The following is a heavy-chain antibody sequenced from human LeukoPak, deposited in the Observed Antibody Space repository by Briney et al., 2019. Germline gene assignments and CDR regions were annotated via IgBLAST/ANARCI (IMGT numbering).Heavy chain of an antibody. V-gene: IGHV3-23*01. D-gene: IGHD3-10*01. CDR3: AKDFGRNLGGPGY. CDR2: ISGDGGNT. J-gene: IGHJ4*02. Sequence: GGSLRLSCAASGFSFSTYTMAWVRQAPGGGLEWVSGISGDGGNTYYADSVKGRFAISRDNSKSTLYLQMNSLSAEDTAVYYCAKDFGRNLGGPGYWGRGILVTVSS. CDR1: GFSFSTYT.